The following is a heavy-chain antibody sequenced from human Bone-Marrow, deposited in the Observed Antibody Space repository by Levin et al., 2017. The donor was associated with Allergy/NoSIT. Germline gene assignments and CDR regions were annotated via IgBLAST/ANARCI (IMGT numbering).Heavy chain of an antibody. CDR1: GFIFSDYY. V-gene: IGHV3-11*01. CDR2: ISSLSSTI. J-gene: IGHJ4*02. CDR3: ARQQETVLRIDY. Sequence: PGGSLRLSCAGSGFIFSDYYMNWVRQAPGKGLEWVAYISSLSSTIYYADSVKGRFTISRDNAKKSLFLQMNSLTAEDTAVYYCARQQETVLRIDYWGQGILVTVSS. D-gene: IGHD6-13*01.